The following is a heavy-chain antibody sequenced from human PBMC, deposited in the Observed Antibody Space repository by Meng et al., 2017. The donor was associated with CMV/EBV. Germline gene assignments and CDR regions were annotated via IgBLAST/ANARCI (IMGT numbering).Heavy chain of an antibody. V-gene: IGHV4-39*07. D-gene: IGHD1-7*01. CDR1: GGSISSSSYY. J-gene: IGHJ4*02. CDR3: ARDRVDGITGTTSGYDY. CDR2: IYYSGST. Sequence: SETLSLTCTVSGGSISSSSYYWGWIRQPPGKGLEWIGSIYYSGSTYYNPSLKSRVTISVDTSKNQFSLKLSSVTAADTAVYYCARDRVDGITGTTSGYDYWGQGTLVTVSS.